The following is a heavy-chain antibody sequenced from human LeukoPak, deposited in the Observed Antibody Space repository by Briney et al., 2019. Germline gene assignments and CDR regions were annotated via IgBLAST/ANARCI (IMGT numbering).Heavy chain of an antibody. CDR2: IRYDENNK. Sequence: GGSLRLSCAASGLTFSSYGMHWVRQAPGKGLEWVAFIRYDENNKYHADSVKGRFTISRDNSKNTLYLRMNSLRTEDTAFYYCATLNYFDYWGQGTLVTVSS. CDR1: GLTFSSYG. V-gene: IGHV3-30*02. J-gene: IGHJ4*02. CDR3: ATLNYFDY.